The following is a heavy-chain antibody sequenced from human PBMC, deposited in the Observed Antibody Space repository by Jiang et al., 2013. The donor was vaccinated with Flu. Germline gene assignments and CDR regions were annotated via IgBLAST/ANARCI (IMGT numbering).Heavy chain of an antibody. CDR1: GASIRAYY. J-gene: IGHJ4*02. CDR3: ASNSGYFRTLFDY. Sequence: LLKPSETLSLTCSVSGASIRAYYWSWIRQAPGRGLEWIGYAYHNGNTYQNPSLKSRVTISVDTSKKHCSLTLTSVTAADTAVYYCASNSGYFRTLFDYWGQGTVVTVSS. CDR2: AYHNGNT. V-gene: IGHV4-59*01. D-gene: IGHD3-22*01.